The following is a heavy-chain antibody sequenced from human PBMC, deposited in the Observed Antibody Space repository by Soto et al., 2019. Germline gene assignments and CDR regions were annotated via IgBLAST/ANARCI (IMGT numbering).Heavy chain of an antibody. CDR1: VFTVNSSNY. J-gene: IGHJ4*02. V-gene: IGHV3-66*01. Sequence: PGGSLTLSYLISVFTVNSSNYMSWVRQAPGKGLEWVSVIYSGGSTYYADSVKGRFTISRDNSKNTLYLQMNSLRAEDTAVYYCAPGAAMVSGYWGQGTLVTVSS. CDR3: APGAAMVSGY. D-gene: IGHD5-18*01. CDR2: IYSGGST.